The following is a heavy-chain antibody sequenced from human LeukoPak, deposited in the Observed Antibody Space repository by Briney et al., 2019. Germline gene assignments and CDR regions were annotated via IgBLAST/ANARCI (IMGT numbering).Heavy chain of an antibody. CDR1: GFTVSSNY. CDR2: ISGSGGST. CDR3: ARGLVGAYFDY. D-gene: IGHD1-26*01. Sequence: GGSLRLSCAASGFTVSSNYMSWVRQAPGKGLEWVSRISGSGGSTYYADADSVKGRFTISRDNSKNTLYLQMNSLRAEDTAVYYCARGLVGAYFDYWGQGTLVTVSS. J-gene: IGHJ4*02. V-gene: IGHV3-53*01.